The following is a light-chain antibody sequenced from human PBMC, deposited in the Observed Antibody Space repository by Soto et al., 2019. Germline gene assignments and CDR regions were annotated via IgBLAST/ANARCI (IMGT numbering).Light chain of an antibody. J-gene: IGLJ1*01. V-gene: IGLV2-14*01. CDR2: DVS. Sequence: QSVLTQPASVSGSPGQSITISCTGTSSDVGGYNYVSWYQQHPGKAPKLMIYDVSNRPSGVSNRFSGSKSGNTASLTISGLQAEDEADYYCSSYTSSSVIIFGTGTKVTVL. CDR1: SSDVGGYNY. CDR3: SSYTSSSVII.